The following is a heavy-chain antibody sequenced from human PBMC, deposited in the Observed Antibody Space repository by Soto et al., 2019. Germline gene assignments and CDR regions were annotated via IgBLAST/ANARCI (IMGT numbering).Heavy chain of an antibody. CDR1: GFTFSSYS. CDR2: ISSSSSYI. J-gene: IGHJ3*02. D-gene: IGHD3-9*01. V-gene: IGHV3-21*01. Sequence: GGSLRPSCAASGFTFSSYSMNWVRQAPGKGLEWVSSISSSSSYIYYADSVKGRFTISRDNAKNSLYLQMNSLRAEDTAVYYCARDTGNPRYFDWSDAFDIWGQGTMVTVSS. CDR3: ARDTGNPRYFDWSDAFDI.